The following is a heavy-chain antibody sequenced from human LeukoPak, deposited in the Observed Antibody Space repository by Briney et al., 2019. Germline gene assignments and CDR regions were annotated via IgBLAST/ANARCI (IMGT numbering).Heavy chain of an antibody. V-gene: IGHV3-23*01. J-gene: IGHJ4*02. D-gene: IGHD2-21*02. CDR3: APRVVTAIPKLDY. CDR1: RFTFSSYA. Sequence: GGSLRLSCAASRFTFSSYAMSWVRQAPGKGLEWVSAISGSGGSTYYADSVKGRFTISRDNSKNTLYLQMNSLRVEDTAVYYCAPRVVTAIPKLDYWGQGTLVTVSS. CDR2: ISGSGGST.